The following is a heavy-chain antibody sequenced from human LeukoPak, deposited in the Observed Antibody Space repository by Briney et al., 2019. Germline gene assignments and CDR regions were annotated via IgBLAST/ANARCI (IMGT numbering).Heavy chain of an antibody. CDR1: GGSISSYY. CDR3: ARLTGPSAFDI. Sequence: SETLSLTCTVSGGSISSYYWSWIRQPPGKGLEWIGYIYYSGSTNYNPSLKSRVTISVDTSKNQFSLKLSSVTAADTAVYYCARLTGPSAFDIWGQGTMVTVSS. V-gene: IGHV4-59*01. CDR2: IYYSGST. J-gene: IGHJ3*02. D-gene: IGHD3-9*01.